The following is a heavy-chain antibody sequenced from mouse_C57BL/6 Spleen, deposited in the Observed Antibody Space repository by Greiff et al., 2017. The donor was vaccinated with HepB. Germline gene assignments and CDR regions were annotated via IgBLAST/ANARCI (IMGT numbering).Heavy chain of an antibody. V-gene: IGHV5-17*01. CDR1: GFTFSDYG. D-gene: IGHD1-1*01. Sequence: EVNLVESGGGLVKPGGSLKLSCAASGFTFSDYGMHWVRQAPEKGLEWVAYISSGSSTIYYADTVKGRFTISRDNAKNTLFLQMTSLRSEDTAMYYCARNGYGSSYRFAYWGQGTLVTVSA. J-gene: IGHJ3*01. CDR2: ISSGSSTI. CDR3: ARNGYGSSYRFAY.